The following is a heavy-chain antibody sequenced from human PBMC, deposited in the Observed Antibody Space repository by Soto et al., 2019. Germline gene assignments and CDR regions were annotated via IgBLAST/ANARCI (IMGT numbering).Heavy chain of an antibody. J-gene: IGHJ4*02. Sequence: PSETLSLTCTVSGGSVSSGSYYWSWIRQSPGKGLEWIGYIYYSGSTNYNPSLKSRVTISVDTSKNQFSLKLSSVTAADTAVYYCARTTMIVGRLDYWGQGTLVTVSS. CDR1: GGSVSSGSYY. CDR3: ARTTMIVGRLDY. D-gene: IGHD3-22*01. V-gene: IGHV4-61*01. CDR2: IYYSGST.